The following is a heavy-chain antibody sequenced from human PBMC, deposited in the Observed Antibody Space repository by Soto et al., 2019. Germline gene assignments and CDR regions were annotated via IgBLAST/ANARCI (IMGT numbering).Heavy chain of an antibody. Sequence: EVQLVESGGGLVQPGGSLRLSCAASGFTLSNFYISWVRQAPGKGLEWLGNIKGDGSDAHYVDSVKGRFTISRDNAGNSIYLQMNSLRAEDTAMYYCARDPVTSDWGQGTLVTVSS. CDR2: IKGDGSDA. CDR3: ARDPVTSD. CDR1: GFTLSNFY. J-gene: IGHJ4*02. V-gene: IGHV3-7*03.